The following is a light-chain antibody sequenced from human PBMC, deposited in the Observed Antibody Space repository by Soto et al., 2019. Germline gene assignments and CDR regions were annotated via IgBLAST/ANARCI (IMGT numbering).Light chain of an antibody. Sequence: DIQMTQSPSSLSASVGDRVTITCQASQDIKSNLNWSQQKSGKAPRLLVYDASNLEPGVSSRFSASGSGTDFTFTIRSLQPEDTATYFCQQYDNFPFTFGPGTKVEI. J-gene: IGKJ3*01. V-gene: IGKV1-33*01. CDR1: QDIKSN. CDR3: QQYDNFPFT. CDR2: DAS.